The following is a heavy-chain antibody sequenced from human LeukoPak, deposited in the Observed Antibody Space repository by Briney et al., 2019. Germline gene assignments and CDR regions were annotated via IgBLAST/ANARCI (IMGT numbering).Heavy chain of an antibody. CDR2: FDPEDGET. J-gene: IGHJ4*02. CDR1: GYTLTELS. CDR3: AAGEYYCDSSDEEPYHFDY. D-gene: IGHD3-22*01. V-gene: IGHV1-24*01. Sequence: ASVKVSCKVSGYTLTELSMHWVRQAPGKGLEWMGGFDPEDGETIYAQKFQGRVTMTEDTSTDTAYMELSSLRSEDTAVYYCAAGEYYCDSSDEEPYHFDYWGQGTLVTVSS.